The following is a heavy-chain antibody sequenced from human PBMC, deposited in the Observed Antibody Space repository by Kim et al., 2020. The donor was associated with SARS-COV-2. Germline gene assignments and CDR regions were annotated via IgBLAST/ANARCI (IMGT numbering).Heavy chain of an antibody. J-gene: IGHJ4*02. CDR3: ARRLDSSSWSCFDY. D-gene: IGHD6-13*01. V-gene: IGHV3-33*01. Sequence: GGSLRLSCAASGFTFSSYGMHWVRQAPGKGLEWVAVIWYDGSNKYYADSVKGRFTISRDNSKNTLYLQMNSLRAEDTAVYYCARRLDSSSWSCFDYWGQGTLVTVSS. CDR1: GFTFSSYG. CDR2: IWYDGSNK.